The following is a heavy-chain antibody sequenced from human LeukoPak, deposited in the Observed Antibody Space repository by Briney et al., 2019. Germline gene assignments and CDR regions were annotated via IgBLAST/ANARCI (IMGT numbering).Heavy chain of an antibody. CDR2: IYYSGST. Sequence: PSETLSFTCTVSGGSISSYYWSWIRQPPGKGLEWIGYIYYSGSTNYNPSLKSRVTISVDTSKNQFSLKLSSVTAADTAVYYCARDESYDSSGYYQNDAFDIWGQGTMVTVSS. CDR1: GGSISSYY. CDR3: ARDESYDSSGYYQNDAFDI. V-gene: IGHV4-59*01. J-gene: IGHJ3*02. D-gene: IGHD3-22*01.